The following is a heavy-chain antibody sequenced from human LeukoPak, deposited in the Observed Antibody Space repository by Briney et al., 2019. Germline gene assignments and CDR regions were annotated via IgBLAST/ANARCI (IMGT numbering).Heavy chain of an antibody. CDR2: INHLGHT. Sequence: GVSLRLSCAACGFTFNHYAMSWVRQAPGKGLEWVSGINHLGHTFYADSVKGRFTISRDNSQNTLFLQMNSLGADDTAEYFCARDHGSQDSGAWYVFDYWGRGTLVTVSS. D-gene: IGHD6-19*01. J-gene: IGHJ4*02. CDR1: GFTFNHYA. CDR3: ARDHGSQDSGAWYVFDY. V-gene: IGHV3-23*01.